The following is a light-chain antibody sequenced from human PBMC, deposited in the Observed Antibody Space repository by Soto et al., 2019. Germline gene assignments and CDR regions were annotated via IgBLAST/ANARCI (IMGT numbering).Light chain of an antibody. CDR2: KAS. Sequence: DIQVTQSPSILSASVGERVTITCRANESVNIWLAWYQQKPGQAPKLLIQKASTLQSGVPSRFGGGGSGTEFTLTISNLQPEDFATYYCQQYHRSSRTFGQGTKVDIK. CDR1: ESVNIW. CDR3: QQYHRSSRT. V-gene: IGKV1-5*03. J-gene: IGKJ1*01.